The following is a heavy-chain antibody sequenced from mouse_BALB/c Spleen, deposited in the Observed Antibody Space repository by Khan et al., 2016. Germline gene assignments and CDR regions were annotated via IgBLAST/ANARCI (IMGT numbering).Heavy chain of an antibody. V-gene: IGHV2-6-5*01. Sequence: QVQLKQSGPGLVAPSQSLSITCSVSGFSLTDYGVSWIRQPPGKGLEWLGVIWGGGPTYFNSALKSRLSISKANSKSQVFFKMSSLQTDDTAMYYCAKHEGISLAMDYWGQGTSVTVSS. J-gene: IGHJ4*01. CDR1: GFSLTDYG. CDR3: AKHEGISLAMDY. CDR2: IWGGGPT.